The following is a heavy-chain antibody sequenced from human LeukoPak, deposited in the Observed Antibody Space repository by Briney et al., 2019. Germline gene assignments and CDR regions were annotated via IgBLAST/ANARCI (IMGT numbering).Heavy chain of an antibody. J-gene: IGHJ4*02. D-gene: IGHD4-17*01. Sequence: PSETLSLTCTVSGCSISSGYYWGWIRQPPGKGLEWIGSIYHSGSTYYNPSLKSRVTISVDTSKNQFSLKLSSVTAADTAVYYCARVPTVTFFDYWGQGTLVTVSS. V-gene: IGHV4-38-2*02. CDR3: ARVPTVTFFDY. CDR2: IYHSGST. CDR1: GCSISSGYY.